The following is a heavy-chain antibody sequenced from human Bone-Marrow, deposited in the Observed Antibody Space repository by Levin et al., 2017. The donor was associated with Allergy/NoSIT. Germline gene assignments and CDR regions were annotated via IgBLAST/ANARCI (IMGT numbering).Heavy chain of an antibody. Sequence: ASVKVSCKASGYTFTSYGISWVRQAPGQGLEWMGWISAYNGNTNYAQKLQGRVTMTTDTSTSTAYMELRSLRSDDTAVYYCAREEYYYGSGSPDYWGQGTLVTVSS. D-gene: IGHD3-10*01. V-gene: IGHV1-18*01. J-gene: IGHJ4*02. CDR3: AREEYYYGSGSPDY. CDR1: GYTFTSYG. CDR2: ISAYNGNT.